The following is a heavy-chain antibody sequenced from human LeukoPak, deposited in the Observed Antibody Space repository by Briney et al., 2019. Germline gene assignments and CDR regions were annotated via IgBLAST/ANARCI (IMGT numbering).Heavy chain of an antibody. J-gene: IGHJ4*02. D-gene: IGHD2-15*01. CDR2: ISSSGSTI. V-gene: IGHV3-48*03. CDR3: AKDLYCSGGSCHDLSDY. Sequence: PGGSLRLSCAASGFTFSSYEMNWVRQAPGKGLEWVSYISSSGSTIYYADSVKGRFTISRDNAKNSLYLQMNSLRAEDTAVYYCAKDLYCSGGSCHDLSDYWGQGTLVTVSS. CDR1: GFTFSSYE.